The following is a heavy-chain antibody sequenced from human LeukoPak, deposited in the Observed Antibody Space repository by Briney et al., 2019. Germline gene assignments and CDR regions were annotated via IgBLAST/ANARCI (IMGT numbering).Heavy chain of an antibody. J-gene: IGHJ4*02. CDR3: ARVKYYYDSSGYYEYYFDY. V-gene: IGHV3-23*01. D-gene: IGHD3-22*01. CDR2: ISGSGGRT. Sequence: GGSLRLSCAASGFTFSNYAMNWVRQAPGKGLEWVSAISGSGGRTYYADSVKGRFTISRDNAKNSLYLQMNSLRAEDTAVYFCARVKYYYDSSGYYEYYFDYWGQGTLVTVSS. CDR1: GFTFSNYA.